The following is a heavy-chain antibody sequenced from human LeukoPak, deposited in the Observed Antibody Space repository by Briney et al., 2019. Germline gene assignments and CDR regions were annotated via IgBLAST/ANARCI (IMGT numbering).Heavy chain of an antibody. CDR1: GFTFSNYA. J-gene: IGHJ4*02. V-gene: IGHV3-30*04. Sequence: PGGSLRLSCAASGFTFSNYAMHWVRQAPGKGLEWVALISYDGSNKYNADSVKGRFTISRDNSKNTLYLQMNSLRAEDTAVYYCARFGMGGAILDYWGQGTLVTVSS. CDR2: ISYDGSNK. CDR3: ARFGMGGAILDY. D-gene: IGHD1-26*01.